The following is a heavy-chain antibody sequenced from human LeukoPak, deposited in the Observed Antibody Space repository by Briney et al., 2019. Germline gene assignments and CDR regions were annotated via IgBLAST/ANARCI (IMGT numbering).Heavy chain of an antibody. Sequence: GASVKVSCKASGYTFTGYYMHWVRQAPGQGLEWMGWTNPNSGGTNYAQKFQGRVTMTRDTSISTAYMELSRLRSDDTAVYYCAGGLTTMVRGVSAGGAFDIWGQGTMVTVSS. J-gene: IGHJ3*02. CDR3: AGGLTTMVRGVSAGGAFDI. D-gene: IGHD3-10*01. CDR1: GYTFTGYY. CDR2: TNPNSGGT. V-gene: IGHV1-2*02.